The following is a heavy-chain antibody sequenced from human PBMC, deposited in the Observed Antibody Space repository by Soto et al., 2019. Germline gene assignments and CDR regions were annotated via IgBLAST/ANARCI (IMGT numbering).Heavy chain of an antibody. V-gene: IGHV3-30*18. J-gene: IGHJ4*02. D-gene: IGHD3-22*01. CDR1: GFTFSSYG. CDR3: ANNGYYDSSGYPDY. CDR2: ISYDGSNK. Sequence: GGSLRLSCAASGFTFSSYGMHWVRQAPGKGLEWVAVISYDGSNKYYADAVKGRFTISRDNSKNTLYLQMNSLRAEDTAVYYCANNGYYDSSGYPDYWGQGTLVTVSS.